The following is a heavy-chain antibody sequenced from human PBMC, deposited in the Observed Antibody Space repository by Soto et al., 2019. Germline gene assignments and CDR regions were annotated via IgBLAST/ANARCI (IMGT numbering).Heavy chain of an antibody. CDR1: GGAISSYY. CDR2: VFSSGST. CDR3: ALVAFSYFGMDV. Sequence: ASETLSLTCSVPGGAISSYYWRWVRQPAGKGLEWIGRVFSSGSTNYNASLKSRVTMSIDTSKNEVSLTLRAVTAADTGVYYCALVAFSYFGMDVWGPGTTVTVSS. D-gene: IGHD3-3*02. J-gene: IGHJ6*02. V-gene: IGHV4-4*07.